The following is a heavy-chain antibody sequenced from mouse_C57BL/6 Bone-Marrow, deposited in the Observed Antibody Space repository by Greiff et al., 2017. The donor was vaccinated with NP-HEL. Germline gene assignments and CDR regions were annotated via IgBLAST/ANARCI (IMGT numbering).Heavy chain of an antibody. CDR1: EYEFPSHD. J-gene: IGHJ4*01. Sequence: EVKLVESGGGLVQPGESLKLSCESNEYEFPSHDMSWVRKTPEKRLELVAAINSDGGSTYYPDTMERRFIISRDNTKKTLYLQMRSLRSEDTALYYCARQGLPGGAMDYWGQGTSVTVSS. V-gene: IGHV5-2*01. CDR2: INSDGGST. CDR3: ARQGLPGGAMDY.